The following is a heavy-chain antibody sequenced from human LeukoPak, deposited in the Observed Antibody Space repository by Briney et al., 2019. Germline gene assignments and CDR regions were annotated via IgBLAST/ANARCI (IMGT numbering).Heavy chain of an antibody. D-gene: IGHD3-10*01. V-gene: IGHV3-74*01. CDR1: GFSFSSYN. CDR2: INSVGSST. CDR3: ARGSYYGSGSYSSAFDY. J-gene: IGHJ4*02. Sequence: GGSLRLSCAASGFSFSSYNMNWVRQAPGKGLVWVSRINSVGSSTTYADSVKGRFTISRDNAKNTLYLQMNSLRAEDTAVYYCARGSYYGSGSYSSAFDYWGQGTLVTVSS.